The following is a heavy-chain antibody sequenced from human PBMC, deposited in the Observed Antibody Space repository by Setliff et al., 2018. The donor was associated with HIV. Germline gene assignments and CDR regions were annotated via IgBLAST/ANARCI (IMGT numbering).Heavy chain of an antibody. CDR1: GYTLTELS. V-gene: IGHV1-24*01. J-gene: IGHJ1*01. CDR3: ASHPPWLDRAEYFQH. D-gene: IGHD6-19*01. Sequence: GASVKVSCKVSGYTLTELSMHWVRQAPGKGLEWMGGSDPEDGNKMYAQKFQGRVTVTKDSSTSIAYMELRNLRSDDTAVYYCASHPPWLDRAEYFQHWGQGTLVTVSS. CDR2: SDPEDGNK.